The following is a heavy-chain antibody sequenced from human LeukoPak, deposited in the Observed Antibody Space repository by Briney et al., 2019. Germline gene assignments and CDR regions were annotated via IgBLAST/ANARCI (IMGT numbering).Heavy chain of an antibody. D-gene: IGHD2-21*01. CDR2: ISAYNGNT. CDR1: GYTFTSYG. Sequence: ASVKVSCKASGYTFTSYGISWVRQAPGQGLEWMGWISAYNGNTNYAQKLQGRVTMTTDTSTSTAYMELRSLRSDDTAVYYCARVGRSCGGVCYDDAFDIWGQGTMVTVSS. CDR3: ARVGRSCGGVCYDDAFDI. J-gene: IGHJ3*02. V-gene: IGHV1-18*01.